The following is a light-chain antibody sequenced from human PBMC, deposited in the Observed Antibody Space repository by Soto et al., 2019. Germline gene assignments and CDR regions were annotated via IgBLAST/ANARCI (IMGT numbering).Light chain of an antibody. CDR3: QQYNNWYT. V-gene: IGKV3-15*01. CDR1: QSVSSN. Sequence: EIVMTQSPATLSVSPGERATLSCRASQSVSSNLAWYQQKPGQAPRLLIYDASTRATGIPARFSGSGSGTEFTLTISSLQSEDFAVYYCQQYNNWYTFGQGTKLETK. CDR2: DAS. J-gene: IGKJ2*01.